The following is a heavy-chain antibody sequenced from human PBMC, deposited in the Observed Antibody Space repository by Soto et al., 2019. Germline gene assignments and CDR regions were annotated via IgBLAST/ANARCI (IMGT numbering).Heavy chain of an antibody. Sequence: EVQLLESGGGLVQPGGSLRLSCAASGFTFSSDAMRWVRQAPGKGLEWVSAISGSGDSTYYADSVKGRFTISRDNSKNTLYLQMNSLRGEDTAVYHCARRGSGSYYDYWGQGTLVTVSS. CDR3: ARRGSGSYYDY. V-gene: IGHV3-23*01. CDR2: ISGSGDST. J-gene: IGHJ4*02. D-gene: IGHD1-26*01. CDR1: GFTFSSDA.